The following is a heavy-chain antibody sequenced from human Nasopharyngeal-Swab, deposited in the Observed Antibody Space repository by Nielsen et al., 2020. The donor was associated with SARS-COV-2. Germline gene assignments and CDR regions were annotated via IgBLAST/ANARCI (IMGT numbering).Heavy chain of an antibody. CDR1: GGSLSSSNW. CDR3: ARDAPLGGMDV. Sequence: GSLRLSCAVSGGSLSSSNWWSWVRKPPGKGLEWIGEIYHRGSTNYNPSLKSRVTISVDKSKNHFSLKMSSVTAADTAVYYCARDAPLGGMDVWGQGTTVTVSS. J-gene: IGHJ6*02. D-gene: IGHD3-16*01. CDR2: IYHRGST. V-gene: IGHV4-4*02.